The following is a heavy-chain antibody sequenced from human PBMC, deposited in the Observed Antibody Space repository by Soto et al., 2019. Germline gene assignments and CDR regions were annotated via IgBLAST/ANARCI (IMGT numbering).Heavy chain of an antibody. V-gene: IGHV4-34*01. J-gene: IGHJ1*01. Sequence: SETLCLTCAVYGGSFSGYYWSWIRQPPGKGLEWIGEINHSGSTNYNPSLKSRGTISVDTSKNQFSLKLSSVTAADTAVYYCARCLHRLQLLLAAEYCQHWGQGPLVTVSS. CDR3: ARCLHRLQLLLAAEYCQH. CDR2: INHSGST. CDR1: GGSFSGYY. D-gene: IGHD2-15*01.